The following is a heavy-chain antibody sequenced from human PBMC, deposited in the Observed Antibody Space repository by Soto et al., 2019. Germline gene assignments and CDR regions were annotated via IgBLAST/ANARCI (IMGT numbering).Heavy chain of an antibody. J-gene: IGHJ4*02. V-gene: IGHV4-4*02. CDR2: IYRSGST. Sequence: XETLSLSCGVSGASISSDHWWSWVRQPPGKGLEWIGEIYRSGSTNNNPSLKSRVTISVDKSKNQFSLKLSSVTAADTAVYYCARGGIRTRDFDYWGQGTLVTVSS. D-gene: IGHD1-26*01. CDR1: GASISSDHW. CDR3: ARGGIRTRDFDY.